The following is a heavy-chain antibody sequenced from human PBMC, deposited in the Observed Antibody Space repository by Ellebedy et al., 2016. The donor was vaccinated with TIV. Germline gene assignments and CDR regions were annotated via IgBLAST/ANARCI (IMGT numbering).Heavy chain of an antibody. CDR3: ARGGAGGYWYFDL. Sequence: MPSETLSLTCTVSGGSVSSGDYYWTWIRQHPGKGLEWIGYIYYSGSTNYKPSLKSRVTISVDTSKNKFSLKLNSVTAADTAVYYCARGGAGGYWYFDLWGRGTLVTVSS. D-gene: IGHD4-23*01. J-gene: IGHJ2*01. CDR2: IYYSGST. V-gene: IGHV4-31*03. CDR1: GGSVSSGDYY.